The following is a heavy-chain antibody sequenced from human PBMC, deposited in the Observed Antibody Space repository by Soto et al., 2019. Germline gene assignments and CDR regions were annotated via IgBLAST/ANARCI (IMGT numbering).Heavy chain of an antibody. CDR2: IYSSGST. J-gene: IGHJ4*02. CDR1: GAPINNYY. Sequence: PSETLSLTCTVSGAPINNYYWSWIRQAPGKGLEWIGYIYSSGSTNYNPSLKSRVTISVDTSKSDFSLKLTSVTAADTAVYYCARFSGWYSAFDYWGQGTPVTVSS. D-gene: IGHD6-19*01. V-gene: IGHV4-59*01. CDR3: ARFSGWYSAFDY.